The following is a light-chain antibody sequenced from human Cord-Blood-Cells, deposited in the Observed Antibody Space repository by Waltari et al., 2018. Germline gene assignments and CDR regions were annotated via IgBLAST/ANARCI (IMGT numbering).Light chain of an antibody. V-gene: IGKV1-5*01. CDR1: QSISSW. CDR2: DAS. CDR3: QQYNSYSPYT. Sequence: DIQMTQSPSTLSASVGDRVTITCRASQSISSWLAWYQQKQGKAPKFLIYDASSLESGVPSRFSGSGSGTEFTLTISSLQPDDFATYYCQQYNSYSPYTFGQGTKLEIK. J-gene: IGKJ2*01.